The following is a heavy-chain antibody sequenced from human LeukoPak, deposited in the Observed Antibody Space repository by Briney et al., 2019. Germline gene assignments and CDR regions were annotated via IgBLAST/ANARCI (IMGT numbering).Heavy chain of an antibody. CDR3: AGDVTGYSSGWLIY. V-gene: IGHV1-2*02. Sequence: ASVKVSCKASGYTFIDYYMHWVRQAPGQGLEWMGWINPNSGGTKYAQKFQGRVTMTRDTSISTAYMELSRLRSDDTAVYYCAGDVTGYSSGWLIYWGQGTLVSVSS. D-gene: IGHD6-19*01. J-gene: IGHJ4*02. CDR2: INPNSGGT. CDR1: GYTFIDYY.